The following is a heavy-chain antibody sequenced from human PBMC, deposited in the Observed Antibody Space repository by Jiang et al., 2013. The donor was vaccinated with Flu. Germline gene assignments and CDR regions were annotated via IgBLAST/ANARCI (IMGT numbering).Heavy chain of an antibody. J-gene: IGHJ5*02. CDR3: ARVGSPGVDCSGGSCYLGWFDP. Sequence: GLVKPSETLSLTCTVSGGSISSYYWSWIRQAPGKGLEWIGYIYYSGSTNYNPSLKSRVTISVDTSKNQFSLKLSSVTAADTAVYYCARVGSPGVDCSGGSCYLGWFDPWGQGTLVTVSS. CDR1: GGSISSYY. V-gene: IGHV4-59*13. CDR2: IYYSGST. D-gene: IGHD2-15*01.